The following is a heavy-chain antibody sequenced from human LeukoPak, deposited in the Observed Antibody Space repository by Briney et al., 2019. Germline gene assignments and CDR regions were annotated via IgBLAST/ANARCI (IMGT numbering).Heavy chain of an antibody. CDR2: IGSDGNEK. V-gene: IGHV3-30*02. CDR1: GVTYSTYG. J-gene: IGHJ4*02. D-gene: IGHD3-22*01. CDR3: GQESGRRGFFDY. Sequence: PGGSLRLSCAASGVTYSTYGMQWVRQAPGKGLEWVTFIGSDGNEKYYADSVKGRFTISRDNSRSTLYLQMNSLRVEDTAVYYCGQESGRRGFFDYWGQGTLVTVSS.